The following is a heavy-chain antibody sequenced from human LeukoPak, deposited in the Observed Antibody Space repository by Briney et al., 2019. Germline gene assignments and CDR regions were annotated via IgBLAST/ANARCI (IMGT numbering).Heavy chain of an antibody. J-gene: IGHJ4*02. CDR3: ARDKRYYYDSSGYYAHPFDY. CDR1: DYTFTSYA. Sequence: SVKVSCKGSDYTFTSYAISWVRQAPGQGLEWMGRIIPILGIANYAQKFQGRVTITADKSTSTAYMELSSLRSEDTAVYYCARDKRYYYDSSGYYAHPFDYWGQGTLATVSS. V-gene: IGHV1-69*04. D-gene: IGHD3-22*01. CDR2: IIPILGIA.